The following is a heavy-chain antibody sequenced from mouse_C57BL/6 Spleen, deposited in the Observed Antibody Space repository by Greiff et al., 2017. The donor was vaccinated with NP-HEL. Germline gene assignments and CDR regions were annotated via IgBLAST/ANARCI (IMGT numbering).Heavy chain of an antibody. CDR1: GYTFTDYY. J-gene: IGHJ2*01. V-gene: IGHV1-19*01. Sequence: VQLQQSGPVLVKPGASVKMSCKASGYTFTDYYMNWVKQSHGKSLEWIGVINPYNGGTSYNQKFKGKATLTVDKSSSTAYMELNSLTSEDSAVYYCARITTVVANGGFDYWGQGTTLTVSS. CDR3: ARITTVVANGGFDY. CDR2: INPYNGGT. D-gene: IGHD1-1*01.